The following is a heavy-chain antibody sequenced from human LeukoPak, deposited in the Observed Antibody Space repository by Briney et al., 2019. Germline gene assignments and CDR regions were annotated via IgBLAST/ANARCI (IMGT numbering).Heavy chain of an antibody. D-gene: IGHD3-10*01. J-gene: IGHJ4*02. CDR2: ISWNSGSI. V-gene: IGHV3-9*01. CDR1: GFTFDDYA. Sequence: PGGSLRLSCAASGFTFDDYAMHWVRQAPGKGLEWVSGISWNSGSIGYADSVKGRFTISRDNAKNSLYLQMNSLRAEDTALYYCAKDMALYGSGSYFDFDYWGQGTLVTVSS. CDR3: AKDMALYGSGSYFDFDY.